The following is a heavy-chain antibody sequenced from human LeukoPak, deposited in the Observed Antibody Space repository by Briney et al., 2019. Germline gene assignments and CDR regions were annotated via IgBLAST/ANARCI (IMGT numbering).Heavy chain of an antibody. CDR2: ISYEGSNK. CDR3: ASQLRSYYYGSGSYYSPDAFDV. Sequence: PGGSLRLSCAASGFTFSSYAMHWVRQAPGKGLEWVAVISYEGSNKYYADSVKGRFTISRDNSKNTLYLQMNSLRAEDTAVYYCASQLRSYYYGSGSYYSPDAFDVWGQGTMVTVSS. V-gene: IGHV3-30*04. D-gene: IGHD3-10*01. CDR1: GFTFSSYA. J-gene: IGHJ3*01.